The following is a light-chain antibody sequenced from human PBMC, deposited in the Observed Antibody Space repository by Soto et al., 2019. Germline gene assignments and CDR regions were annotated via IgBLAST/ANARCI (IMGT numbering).Light chain of an antibody. CDR1: QSVSSN. J-gene: IGKJ2*01. Sequence: EIVMTQSPTTVSVSPGERATLSYRASQSVSSNLAWYQQNLGQPPRLLIYGASTRATGIPARFSGSGSGTEFTLIIGSLQSEDFAVYYCQQYKKWPYTFGQGTELKS. V-gene: IGKV3-15*01. CDR2: GAS. CDR3: QQYKKWPYT.